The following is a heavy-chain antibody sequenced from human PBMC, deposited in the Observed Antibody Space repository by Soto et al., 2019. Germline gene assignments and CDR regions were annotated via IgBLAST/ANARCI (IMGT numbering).Heavy chain of an antibody. CDR1: GDSISGIYH. V-gene: IGHV4-38-2*02. J-gene: IGHJ6*02. D-gene: IGHD3-22*01. CDR3: ARGSPSVVVIMPGPYYYYGMDV. CDR2: IFHTGTT. Sequence: SETLSLTCTVSGDSISGIYHWAWIRQPPGMRLEWVANIFHTGTTYYNPSLTSRVTISVDTSRNQFSLRLTSVTAADSAVYYCARGSPSVVVIMPGPYYYYGMDVWGQGTTVTVSS.